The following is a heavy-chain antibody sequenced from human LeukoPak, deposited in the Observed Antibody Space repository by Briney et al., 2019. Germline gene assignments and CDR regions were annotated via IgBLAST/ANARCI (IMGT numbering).Heavy chain of an antibody. Sequence: QPGGSLRLSCAASGFTFSTYAMSWVRQAPGKGLEWVSAISGSGGSTYYADSVKGRFTISRDNSKNTLYLQMNSLRAEDTAVYYCAKDPYYYDSSGYYYSLPFFDYWGQGTLVTVSS. CDR2: ISGSGGST. CDR3: AKDPYYYDSSGYYYSLPFFDY. D-gene: IGHD3-22*01. J-gene: IGHJ4*02. CDR1: GFTFSTYA. V-gene: IGHV3-23*01.